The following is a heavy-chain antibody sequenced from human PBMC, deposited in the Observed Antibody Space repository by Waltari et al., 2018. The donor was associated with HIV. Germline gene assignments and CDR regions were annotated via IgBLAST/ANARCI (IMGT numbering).Heavy chain of an antibody. D-gene: IGHD4-17*01. V-gene: IGHV2-5*01. Sequence: QITLKESGPTLVKPTQTLTLTCTFSGFSFSTSGVGLGWIRQPPGKALEWLGSIYWNDDKRYRPSLKNRLTITKDTSKNQVVLTMTNVDPVDTATYYCAHSSPGDFVDYDLDWFDPWGQGTLVTVSS. CDR3: AHSSPGDFVDYDLDWFDP. CDR2: IYWNDDK. CDR1: GFSFSTSGVG. J-gene: IGHJ5*02.